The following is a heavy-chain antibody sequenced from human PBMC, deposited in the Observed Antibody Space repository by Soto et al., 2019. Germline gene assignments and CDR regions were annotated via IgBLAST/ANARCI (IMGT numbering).Heavy chain of an antibody. CDR2: ISYDGSNK. Sequence: QVQLVESGGGVVQPGRSLRLSCAASGFTFSSYGMHWVRQAPGKGLEWVAVISYDGSNKYYADSVKGRFTISRDNSKNALYLQMNSMRAEDTAVYYCTPSHGSGIYYKGETYWGQGTLVTVSS. CDR3: TPSHGSGIYYKGETY. V-gene: IGHV3-30*03. D-gene: IGHD3-10*01. CDR1: GFTFSSYG. J-gene: IGHJ4*02.